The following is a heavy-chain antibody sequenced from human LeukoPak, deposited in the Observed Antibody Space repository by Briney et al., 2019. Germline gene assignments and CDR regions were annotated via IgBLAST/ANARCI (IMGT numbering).Heavy chain of an antibody. CDR3: ARGVYPDYFDY. J-gene: IGHJ4*02. Sequence: SETLSLTCTVSGGSISSGSYYWSWIRQPAGKGLEWIWRMSTSGSTNYNPSLKSRVTISIDTSKNLLSLKLNSVTAADTAVYYCARGVYPDYFDYWGQGTLVTVSS. D-gene: IGHD3-16*02. CDR2: MSTSGST. CDR1: GGSISSGSYY. V-gene: IGHV4-61*02.